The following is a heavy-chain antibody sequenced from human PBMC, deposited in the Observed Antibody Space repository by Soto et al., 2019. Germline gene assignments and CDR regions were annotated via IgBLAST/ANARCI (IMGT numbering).Heavy chain of an antibody. CDR3: ARSYCSGGSCYSLDY. V-gene: IGHV1-58*02. CDR1: GFTFTSSA. CDR2: IVVGSGNT. Sequence: ASVKVSCKASGFTFTSSAMQWVRQARGQRLEWIGWIVVGSGNTNYAQKFQERVTITRDMSTSTAYMELSSLRSEDTAVYYCARSYCSGGSCYSLDYWGQGTLVTVSS. J-gene: IGHJ4*02. D-gene: IGHD2-15*01.